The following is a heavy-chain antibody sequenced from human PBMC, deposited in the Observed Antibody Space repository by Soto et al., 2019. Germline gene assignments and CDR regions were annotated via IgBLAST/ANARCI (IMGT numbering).Heavy chain of an antibody. D-gene: IGHD2-2*02. CDR1: GFTFSNFD. CDR2: IGAARDP. CDR3: ARAYTGRLPRRADYYYAMDV. Sequence: GGSLRLSCATSGFTFSNFDMHWVRQLPGKGLEWVSAIGAARDPYYLGSVKGRFTISRENAKNSVYLQMNDLRAGDSAVYYCARAYTGRLPRRADYYYAMDVWGQGTTVTVSS. J-gene: IGHJ6*02. V-gene: IGHV3-13*05.